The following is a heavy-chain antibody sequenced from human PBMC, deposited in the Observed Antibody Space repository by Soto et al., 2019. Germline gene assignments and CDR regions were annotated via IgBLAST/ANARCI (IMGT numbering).Heavy chain of an antibody. CDR3: ARHATYYDILTGYYFDY. D-gene: IGHD3-9*01. CDR2: ISPGDSDT. CDR1: GYSFSTYW. J-gene: IGHJ4*02. V-gene: IGHV5-51*01. Sequence: PVESLKISCNGSGYSFSTYWIGWVRQVPWKGLEWMGIISPGDSDTKYSQSFQGQVAISADKSISTAYLQWNSLKASDTAMYYCARHATYYDILTGYYFDYWGQGTLVTVSS.